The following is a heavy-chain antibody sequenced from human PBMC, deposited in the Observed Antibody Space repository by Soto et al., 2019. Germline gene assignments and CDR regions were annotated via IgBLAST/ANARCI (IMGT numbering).Heavy chain of an antibody. D-gene: IGHD1-7*01. Sequence: GGSLRLSCAASGFTFSSYSMNWVRQAPGKGLEWVSSISSSSSYIYYADSVKGRFTISRDNAKNSLYLQMNSLRAEDTAVYYCARVFIPKLELRGWVDYWGQGTLVTVS. CDR1: GFTFSSYS. J-gene: IGHJ4*02. CDR3: ARVFIPKLELRGWVDY. CDR2: ISSSSSYI. V-gene: IGHV3-21*01.